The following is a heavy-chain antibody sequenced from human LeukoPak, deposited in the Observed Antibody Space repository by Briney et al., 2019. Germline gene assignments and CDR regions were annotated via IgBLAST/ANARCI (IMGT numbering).Heavy chain of an antibody. Sequence: GGSLRLSCAASGFTFSSYEMNWVREAPGKGLEWVSYISSSGSTISYADSVKGRFTISRDNAKNSLYLQMNSLRAEDTAIYYCARRSGLDYWCQGTLVTVSS. J-gene: IGHJ4*02. CDR3: ARRSGLDY. CDR2: ISSSGSTI. D-gene: IGHD3-3*01. V-gene: IGHV3-48*03. CDR1: GFTFSSYE.